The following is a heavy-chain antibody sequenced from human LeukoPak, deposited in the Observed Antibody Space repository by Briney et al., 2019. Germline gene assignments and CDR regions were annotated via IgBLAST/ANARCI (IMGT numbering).Heavy chain of an antibody. CDR2: IYSGGST. CDR1: GFTVSSNY. J-gene: IGHJ3*02. CDR3: ARVDELRGAFDI. Sequence: PGGSLRLSCVASGFTVSSNYMTWVRQAPGKGLEWVSVIYSGGSTYCADSVKGRFTISRDNSKNTLYLQMNSLRAEDTAVYYCARVDELRGAFDIWGQGTMVTVSS. V-gene: IGHV3-53*01. D-gene: IGHD2-2*03.